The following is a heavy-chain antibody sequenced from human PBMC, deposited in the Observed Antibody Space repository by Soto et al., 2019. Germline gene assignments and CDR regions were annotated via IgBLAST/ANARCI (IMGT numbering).Heavy chain of an antibody. D-gene: IGHD6-13*01. CDR3: ARLLVLDYYYGMHV. CDR2: IIPILGIA. V-gene: IGHV1-69*02. CDR1: GGTFSSYT. Sequence: QVQLVQSGAEVKKPGSSVKVSCKASGGTFSSYTISWVRQAPGQGLEWMGRIIPILGIANYAQKFQGRVTITADKSTSTAYMELSSLRSEDTAVYYCARLLVLDYYYGMHVWGQGNTVTVSS. J-gene: IGHJ6*01.